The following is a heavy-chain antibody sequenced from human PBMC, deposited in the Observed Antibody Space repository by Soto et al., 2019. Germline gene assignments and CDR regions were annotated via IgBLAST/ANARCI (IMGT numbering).Heavy chain of an antibody. CDR2: IYYSGTT. Sequence: SETLSLTCTVSGASISSGDYYWTWIRQPPGKGLEWIGYIYYSGTTYYNPSRKRRASISLAASKNRFSLKLTSVTAADTGVYYCALRFGTAWGQGTTVTVSS. D-gene: IGHD5-12*01. CDR3: ALRFGTA. CDR1: GASISSGDYY. V-gene: IGHV4-30-4*01. J-gene: IGHJ6*02.